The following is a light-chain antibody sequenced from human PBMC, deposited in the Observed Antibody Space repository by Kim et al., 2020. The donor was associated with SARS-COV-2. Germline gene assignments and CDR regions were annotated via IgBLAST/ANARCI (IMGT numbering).Light chain of an antibody. CDR3: QQYYSSPAT. V-gene: IGKV3-20*01. J-gene: IGKJ2*01. Sequence: EIVLMQSPGTLSLSPGERATLSCRASQSIGSGYLAWYQQKPGQAPRLLIYGASSRATGIPDRFSGSESGTDSTLTISRLEPEDFAVYYCQQYYSSPATFGQGTKLEI. CDR1: QSIGSGY. CDR2: GAS.